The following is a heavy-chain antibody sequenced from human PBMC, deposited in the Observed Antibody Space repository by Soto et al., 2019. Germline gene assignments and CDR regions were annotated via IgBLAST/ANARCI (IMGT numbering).Heavy chain of an antibody. J-gene: IGHJ4*01. D-gene: IGHD4-17*01. Sequence: GGSLRLSCAASGLTFRTYWMSWVRQAPGKGLEWVASIKEDGSEKYYVDSVKGRFTISRDNAKDSLNREMNSLRVEDTAFYYCANHGAYSFDNWGHGTLVTVSS. CDR3: ANHGAYSFDN. V-gene: IGHV3-7*01. CDR2: IKEDGSEK. CDR1: GLTFRTYW.